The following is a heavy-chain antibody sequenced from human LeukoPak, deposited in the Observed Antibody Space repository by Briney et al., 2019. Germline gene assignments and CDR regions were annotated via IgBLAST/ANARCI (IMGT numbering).Heavy chain of an antibody. J-gene: IGHJ4*02. CDR2: IDSSGRAL. D-gene: IGHD5-18*01. Sequence: PGGFLRLSCAASGFTFSAHYMSWIRLAPGKGLEWVSYIDSSGRALYYADSVKGRFTISRDNAKNSLFLQMDSLRAEDTAVYFCTRDPDTSSKVDFWGQGTLVTVSS. V-gene: IGHV3-11*01. CDR3: TRDPDTSSKVDF. CDR1: GFTFSAHY.